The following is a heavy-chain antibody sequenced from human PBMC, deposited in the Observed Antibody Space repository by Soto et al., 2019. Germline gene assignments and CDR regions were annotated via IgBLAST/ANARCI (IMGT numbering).Heavy chain of an antibody. J-gene: IGHJ1*01. D-gene: IGHD3-22*01. CDR2: IIPIFGTA. Sequence: GASVKVSCKASGGTFSSYAISWVRQAPGQGLEWMGGIIPIFGTANYAQKFQGRVTITADESTSTAYMELSNLRSEDTAVYYCAREGGDYDSSDYYYVPPECFQHWGQGTLVTVSS. CDR1: GGTFSSYA. V-gene: IGHV1-69*13. CDR3: AREGGDYDSSDYYYVPPECFQH.